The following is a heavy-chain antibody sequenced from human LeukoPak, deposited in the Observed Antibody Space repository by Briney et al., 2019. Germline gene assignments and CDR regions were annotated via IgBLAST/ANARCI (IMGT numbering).Heavy chain of an antibody. CDR1: GFTFSSYS. J-gene: IGHJ5*02. D-gene: IGHD6-13*01. Sequence: GGSLRLSCAASGFTFSSYSMNWVRQAPGKGLEWVSSISSSSSYIYYADSVKGRFTISGDNAKNSLYLQMNSLRAEDTAVYYCARDAQQLVQSWFDPWGQGTLVTVSS. V-gene: IGHV3-21*01. CDR3: ARDAQQLVQSWFDP. CDR2: ISSSSSYI.